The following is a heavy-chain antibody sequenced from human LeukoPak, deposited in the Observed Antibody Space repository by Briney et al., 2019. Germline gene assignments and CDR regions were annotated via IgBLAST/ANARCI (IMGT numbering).Heavy chain of an antibody. CDR1: GGSISSYY. J-gene: IGHJ4*02. CDR2: IYYSGST. Sequence: PSETLSLTCTVSGGSISSYYWSWIRQPPGKGLEWIGYIYYSGSTNYNPSLKSRVTISVDTSKNQFSLKLSSVTAADTAVYYCARHSPPPAGSYYKTNFDYWGQGTLVTVSS. CDR3: ARHSPPPAGSYYKTNFDY. V-gene: IGHV4-59*08. D-gene: IGHD3-10*01.